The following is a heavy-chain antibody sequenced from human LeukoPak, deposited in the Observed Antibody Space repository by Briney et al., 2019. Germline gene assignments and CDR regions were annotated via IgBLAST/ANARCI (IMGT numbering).Heavy chain of an antibody. CDR1: GYTLTELS. D-gene: IGHD6-19*01. Sequence: GASVKVSCKVSGYTLTELSMHWVRQATGQGLEWMGWMNPNSGNTGYAQKFQGRVTMTRNTSISTAYMELSSLRSEDTAVYYCARVPRSSGWYPSGGDYYYGMDVWGQGTTVTVSS. J-gene: IGHJ6*02. CDR3: ARVPRSSGWYPSGGDYYYGMDV. CDR2: MNPNSGNT. V-gene: IGHV1-8*01.